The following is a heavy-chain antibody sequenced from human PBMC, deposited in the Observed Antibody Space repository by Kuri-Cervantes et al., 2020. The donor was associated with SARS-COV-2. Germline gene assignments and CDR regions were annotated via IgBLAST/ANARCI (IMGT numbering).Heavy chain of an antibody. Sequence: GESLKISCAASGFTVSSNYMSWVRQAPGKGLEWVAVISYDGSNKYYADSVKGRFTISRDNSKNTLYLQMNSLRAEDMALCYSLVLRPEGVFIIRPPFDYWGQGTLVTVSS. CDR3: LVLRPEGVFIIRPPFDY. CDR1: GFTVSSNY. J-gene: IGHJ4*02. CDR2: ISYDGSNK. D-gene: IGHD3-3*01. V-gene: IGHV3-30-3*01.